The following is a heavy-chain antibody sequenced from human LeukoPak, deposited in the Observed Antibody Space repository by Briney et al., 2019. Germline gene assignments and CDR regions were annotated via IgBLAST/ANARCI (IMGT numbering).Heavy chain of an antibody. CDR1: RFTFSTYW. CDR3: AKLTRSSGWYYFDY. Sequence: GGSLRLSCAASRFTFSTYWMHWVRHAPGKGLVWVSRINSDGSSTGYADSVKGRFTISRDNAKNTLYLQMNSLRAEDTAVYYCAKLTRSSGWYYFDYWGQGTLVTVSS. CDR2: INSDGSST. J-gene: IGHJ4*02. V-gene: IGHV3-74*01. D-gene: IGHD6-19*01.